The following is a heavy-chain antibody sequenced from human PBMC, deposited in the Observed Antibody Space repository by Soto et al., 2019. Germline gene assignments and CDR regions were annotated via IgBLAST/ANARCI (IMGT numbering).Heavy chain of an antibody. CDR3: ARRASGDYYFDY. V-gene: IGHV3-49*03. CDR1: GFTFGNYA. CDR2: IRTRAYCTTT. D-gene: IGHD3-3*01. J-gene: IGHJ4*02. Sequence: GGSLRLSCTASGFTFGNYAMSWFRQAPGKGLEWVTFIRTRAYCTTTENAASVKGRFTISRDDSKSIAYLQMNSLKTEDTAVYYCARRASGDYYFDYWGQGTLVTVSS.